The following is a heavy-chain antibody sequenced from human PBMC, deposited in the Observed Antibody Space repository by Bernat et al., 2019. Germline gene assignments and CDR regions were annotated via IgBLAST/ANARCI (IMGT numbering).Heavy chain of an antibody. CDR3: ISRRYCGGDCYFDY. D-gene: IGHD2-21*01. CDR1: GFTFSASA. J-gene: IGHJ4*02. Sequence: EVQLVESGGGLVQPGGSLKLSCAASGFTFSASAMHWVRQASGRGLEWVGRIRSKGNSYATTYAASVQGRFTISRDELKDTAYLQMNSLKTEDTAVYYCISRRYCGGDCYFDYWGQGTLVTVSS. V-gene: IGHV3-73*02. CDR2: IRSKGNSYAT.